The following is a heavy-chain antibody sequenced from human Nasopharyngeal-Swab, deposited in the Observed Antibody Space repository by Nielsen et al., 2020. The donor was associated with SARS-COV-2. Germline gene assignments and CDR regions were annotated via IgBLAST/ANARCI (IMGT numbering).Heavy chain of an antibody. Sequence: ESLKISCAASGFTVSSNYMSWVRQAPGKGLEWVSVIYSGGSTYYADSVKGRFTISRDNSKNTLYLQMNSLRAEDTAVYYCARGDIWSSPDAFDIWGQGTMVTVSS. CDR3: ARGDIWSSPDAFDI. V-gene: IGHV3-53*01. J-gene: IGHJ3*02. CDR1: GFTVSSNY. D-gene: IGHD3-9*01. CDR2: IYSGGST.